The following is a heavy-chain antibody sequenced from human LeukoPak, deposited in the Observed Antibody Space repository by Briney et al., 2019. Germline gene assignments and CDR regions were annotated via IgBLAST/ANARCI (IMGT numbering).Heavy chain of an antibody. CDR3: ARDEYYYDSSGIPN. CDR1: GFTFSSYA. J-gene: IGHJ4*02. CDR2: ISYDGSNK. V-gene: IGHV3-30*04. Sequence: GGSLRLSCAASGFTFSSYAMHWVRQPPGKGLEWVAVISYDGSNKYYADSVKGRFTISRDNSKNTLYLQMNSLRAEDTAVYYCARDEYYYDSSGIPNWGQGTLVTVSS. D-gene: IGHD3-22*01.